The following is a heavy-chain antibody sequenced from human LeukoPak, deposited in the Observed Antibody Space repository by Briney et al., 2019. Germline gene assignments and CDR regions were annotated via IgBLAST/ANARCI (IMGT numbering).Heavy chain of an antibody. CDR1: GHSISSGYY. D-gene: IGHD5-12*01. Sequence: SETLSLTCTVSGHSISSGYYWGWIRQPPGKGLEWIGTIYHSGSTYYDPSLKSRVTLSVDTSKNQFSLKLSSVTAADTAVYYCARVHSGYDLWFSAYYYYMDVWGKGTTVTVSS. V-gene: IGHV4-38-2*02. CDR2: IYHSGST. CDR3: ARVHSGYDLWFSAYYYYMDV. J-gene: IGHJ6*03.